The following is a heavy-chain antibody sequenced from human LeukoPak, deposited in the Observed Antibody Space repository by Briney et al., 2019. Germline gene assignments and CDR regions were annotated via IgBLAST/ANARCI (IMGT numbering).Heavy chain of an antibody. D-gene: IGHD3-16*01. CDR2: INTNTGNP. Sequence: ASVKVSCKAPGYTFTSYAMNWVRQAPGQGLEWMGWINTNTGNPTYAQGFTGRFVFSLDTSVSTAYLQISSLKAEDTAVYYCARDRIPGESRAFDIWGQGTMVTVSS. V-gene: IGHV7-4-1*02. J-gene: IGHJ3*02. CDR1: GYTFTSYA. CDR3: ARDRIPGESRAFDI.